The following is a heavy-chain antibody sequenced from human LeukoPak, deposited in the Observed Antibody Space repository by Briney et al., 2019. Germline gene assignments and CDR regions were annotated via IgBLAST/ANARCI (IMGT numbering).Heavy chain of an antibody. J-gene: IGHJ4*02. CDR2: IKQDGSEK. CDR3: ARDTGRQLWLPYYIDY. D-gene: IGHD5-18*01. Sequence: SGGSLRLSCAASGFTFSSYWMSWVRQAPGKGLEWVANIKQDGSEKYYVDSVKGRFTISRDNAKNSLYLQMNSLRAEDTAVYYCARDTGRQLWLPYYIDYWGQGTLVTVSS. V-gene: IGHV3-7*01. CDR1: GFTFSSYW.